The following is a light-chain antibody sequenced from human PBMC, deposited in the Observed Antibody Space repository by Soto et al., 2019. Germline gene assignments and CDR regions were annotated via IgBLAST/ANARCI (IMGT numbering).Light chain of an antibody. V-gene: IGKV1-5*01. J-gene: IGKJ1*01. CDR2: DAS. CDR1: QTISNW. CDR3: QQYNSYWRT. Sequence: DIQMTQSPSTLSASVGDRVTITCRASQTISNWLAWYQQKPGKAPKLLIYDASSLESGVPSRFSGSGSGTEFTLTISSLQPDDFATYYCQQYNSYWRTFGQGTRWISN.